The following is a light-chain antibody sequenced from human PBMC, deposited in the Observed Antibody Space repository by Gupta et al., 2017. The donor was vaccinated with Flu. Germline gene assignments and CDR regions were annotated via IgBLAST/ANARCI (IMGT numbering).Light chain of an antibody. V-gene: IGKV3-20*01. J-gene: IGKJ3*01. CDR1: QSVTSNF. CDR2: GAS. Sequence: ERATLSCRASQSVTSNFLAWYQQQRGQAPRLLIYGASSRATGIPDRFSGSGSGTDFTLTISRLEPEDFAVYYCQQYGTSRFTFGPGTKVDIK. CDR3: QQYGTSRFT.